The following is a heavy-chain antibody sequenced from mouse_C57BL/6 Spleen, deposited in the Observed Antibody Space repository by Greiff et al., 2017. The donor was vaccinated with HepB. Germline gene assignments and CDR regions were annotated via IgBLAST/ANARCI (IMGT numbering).Heavy chain of an antibody. Sequence: VKVVESDAELVKPGASVKISCKVSGYTFTDHTIHWMKQRPEQGLEWIGYIYPRDGSTKYNEKFKGKATLTADKSSSTAYMQLNSLTSEDSAVYFCARSPYYSIPFAYWGQGTLVTVSA. CDR2: IYPRDGST. CDR1: GYTFTDHT. V-gene: IGHV1-78*01. CDR3: ARSPYYSIPFAY. J-gene: IGHJ3*01. D-gene: IGHD2-5*01.